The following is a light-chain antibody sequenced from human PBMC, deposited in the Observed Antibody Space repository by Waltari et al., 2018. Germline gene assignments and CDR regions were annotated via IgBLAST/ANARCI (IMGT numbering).Light chain of an antibody. CDR1: QGVSTY. V-gene: IGKV1-8*01. J-gene: IGKJ1*01. Sequence: AIRMTQSPSSLSASIRDRVTISCRASQGVSTYLAWYQQKPGKAPSLLIHAASTLQTGVPSRFSGSGTGTDFTLTITCLQSADFAIYFCQQYHDYPWTFGQGTKVEI. CDR2: AAS. CDR3: QQYHDYPWT.